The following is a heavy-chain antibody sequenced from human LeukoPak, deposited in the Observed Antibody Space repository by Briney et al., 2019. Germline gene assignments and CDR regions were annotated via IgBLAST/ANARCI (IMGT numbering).Heavy chain of an antibody. CDR1: GFTFSSFG. V-gene: IGHV3-30*18. Sequence: GGSLRLSCAASGFTFSSFGMSWVRQAPGKGLEWVAVISYDGSNKYYADSVKGRFTISRDNSKNTLYLQMNSLRAEDTAVYYCAKRQEGFDYWGQGTLVTVSS. CDR2: ISYDGSNK. CDR3: AKRQEGFDY. J-gene: IGHJ4*02.